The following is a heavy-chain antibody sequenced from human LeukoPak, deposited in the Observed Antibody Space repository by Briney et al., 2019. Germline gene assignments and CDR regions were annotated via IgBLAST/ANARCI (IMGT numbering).Heavy chain of an antibody. V-gene: IGHV1-18*01. CDR1: GYTFTSYG. CDR3: TRALLWFGEPSHIDY. CDR2: ITAYNDNT. Sequence: ASVKVSCKASGYTFTSYGISWVRQAPGQGLEWMGWITAYNDNTDYAQKLQGRVTMTTDTSTSTAYMELRSLRSDDTAVYYCTRALLWFGEPSHIDYWGQGTLVTASS. J-gene: IGHJ4*02. D-gene: IGHD3-10*01.